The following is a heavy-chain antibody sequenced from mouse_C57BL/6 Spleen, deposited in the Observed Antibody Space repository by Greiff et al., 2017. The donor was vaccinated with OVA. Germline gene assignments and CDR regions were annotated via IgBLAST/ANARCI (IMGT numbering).Heavy chain of an antibody. V-gene: IGHV5-12*01. CDR2: ISNGGGST. CDR3: ARRGYGSSHFDY. D-gene: IGHD1-1*01. Sequence: EVKLMESGGGLVQPGGSLKLSCAASGFTFSDYYMYWVRQTPEKRLEWVAYISNGGGSTYYPDTVKGRFPISRDNAKNTLYLQMSRLKSEDTAMYYCARRGYGSSHFDYWGQGTTLTVSS. CDR1: GFTFSDYY. J-gene: IGHJ2*01.